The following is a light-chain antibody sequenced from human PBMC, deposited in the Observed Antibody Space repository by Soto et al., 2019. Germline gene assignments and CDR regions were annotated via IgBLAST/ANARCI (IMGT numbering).Light chain of an antibody. J-gene: IGLJ1*01. V-gene: IGLV2-23*02. CDR1: TSDVGSYNL. Sequence: QSALTQPASVSGSPGQSITISCTGTTSDVGSYNLVSWYQQHPGKAPKLMIYEVSKRPSGVSNRFSGSKSGNTASLTISGLQAEDEADYYCCSYAGSRYVFGTGTKVTVL. CDR3: CSYAGSRYV. CDR2: EVS.